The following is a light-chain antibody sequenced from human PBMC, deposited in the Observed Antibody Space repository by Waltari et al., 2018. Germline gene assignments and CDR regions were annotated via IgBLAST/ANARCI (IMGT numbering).Light chain of an antibody. Sequence: AIRMTQSPSSLSASTGDSVTITCRASQGISSYLAWYQQKPGKAPKLLIYAASTLQSGVPSRFSGSGSGTDFTLTISCLQSEDFATYYCQQYYSHGTFGGGTKVEIK. V-gene: IGKV1-8*01. J-gene: IGKJ4*01. CDR2: AAS. CDR3: QQYYSHGT. CDR1: QGISSY.